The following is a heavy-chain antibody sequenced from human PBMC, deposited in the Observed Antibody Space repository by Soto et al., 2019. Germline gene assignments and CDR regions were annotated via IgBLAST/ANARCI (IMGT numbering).Heavy chain of an antibody. CDR3: ATVSYFNAFDY. CDR1: GGSISSGDYY. J-gene: IGHJ4*02. CDR2: IYYSGST. V-gene: IGHV4-30-4*01. D-gene: IGHD3-9*01. Sequence: QVQLQESGPGLVKPSQTLSLTCTVSGGSISSGDYYWSWIRQPPGKGLEWIGYIYYSGSTYYNPSLKRRVTMSVDTSKTQFSLTLSSVTAADTAVYYCATVSYFNAFDYWGQGTLVTVSS.